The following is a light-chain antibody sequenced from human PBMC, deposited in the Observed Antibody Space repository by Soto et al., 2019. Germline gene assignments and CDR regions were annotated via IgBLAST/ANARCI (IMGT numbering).Light chain of an antibody. CDR3: CSYAGSYTYV. CDR2: DVS. J-gene: IGLJ1*01. Sequence: QSVLTQPRSVSGSPGQSVTISCTGTSSDVGGYNYVSWYQQHPGKAPKLMIYDVSKRPSGVPDRFSGSKSSNTASLTFSGLQAEDEADYYCCSYAGSYTYVFGTGTKVTVL. CDR1: SSDVGGYNY. V-gene: IGLV2-11*01.